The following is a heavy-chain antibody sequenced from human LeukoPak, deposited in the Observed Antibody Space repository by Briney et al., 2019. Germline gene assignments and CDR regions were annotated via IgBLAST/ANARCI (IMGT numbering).Heavy chain of an antibody. V-gene: IGHV1-69*05. CDR1: GGTFSSYA. CDR3: ARLLAVAGTTIDY. CDR2: IIPIFGTA. Sequence: EASVKVSCKASGGTFSSYAISWVRQAPGQGLEWMGGIIPIFGTANYAQKFQGRVTITTDESTSTAYMELSSLRSEDTAVYYCARLLAVAGTTIDYWGQGTLVTVSS. J-gene: IGHJ4*02. D-gene: IGHD6-19*01.